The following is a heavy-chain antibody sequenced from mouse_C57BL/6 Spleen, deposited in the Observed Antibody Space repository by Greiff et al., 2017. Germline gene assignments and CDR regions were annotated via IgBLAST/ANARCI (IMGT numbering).Heavy chain of an antibody. CDR3: ERDPFYSNYEGGAMDY. Sequence: VKLMESGAELARPGASVKLSCKASGYTFTSYGISWVKQRTGQGLEWIGEIYPRSGNTYYNEKFKGKATLTADKSSSTAYMELRSLTSEDSAVYVCERDPFYSNYEGGAMDYWGQGTSVTVSS. V-gene: IGHV1-81*01. CDR2: IYPRSGNT. J-gene: IGHJ4*01. D-gene: IGHD2-5*01. CDR1: GYTFTSYG.